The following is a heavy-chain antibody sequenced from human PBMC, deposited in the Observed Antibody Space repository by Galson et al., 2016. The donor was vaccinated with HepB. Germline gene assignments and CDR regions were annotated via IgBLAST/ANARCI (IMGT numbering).Heavy chain of an antibody. V-gene: IGHV4-4*02. CDR2: IYRNGTT. CDR3: ARDNGDGYNAGY. CDR1: DASISSSNW. D-gene: IGHD5-24*01. J-gene: IGHJ4*02. Sequence: SETLSLTCAVSDASISSSNWWTWVRQPPGKGLEWIGGIYRNGTTNLNPSLKSRVTISLDTSQNQLSLKLTSVTVADTAVYYCARDNGDGYNAGYWGQGTLVTVSS.